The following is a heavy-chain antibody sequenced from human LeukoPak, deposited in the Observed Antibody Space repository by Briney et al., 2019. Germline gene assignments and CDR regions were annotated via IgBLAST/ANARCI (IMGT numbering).Heavy chain of an antibody. CDR2: INDGNGNT. CDR1: GYTFTSYA. Sequence: ASVKVSCKASGYTFTSYAMHWVRQATGQRLEWMGWINDGNGNTKYSQKFQGRVTITRDTSASTAYMELSSLRSEDTAVYYCFYGSGTTNWGQGTLVTVSS. D-gene: IGHD3-10*01. J-gene: IGHJ4*02. CDR3: FYGSGTTN. V-gene: IGHV1-3*01.